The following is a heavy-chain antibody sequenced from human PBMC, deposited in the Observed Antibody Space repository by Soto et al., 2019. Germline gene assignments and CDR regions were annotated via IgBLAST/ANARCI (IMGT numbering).Heavy chain of an antibody. V-gene: IGHV1-69*12. D-gene: IGHD2-15*01. CDR2: IIPIFGTA. Sequence: QVQLVQSGAEVKKPGSSVKVSCKASGGTFSSYAISWVRQAPGQGLEWMGGIIPIFGTANYAQKFQGRVTITADESTSTAYMELSSLRSEDTAVYYCARSRTLGYCSGGSCSPPPSYGMDVWGQGTTVTVSS. CDR3: ARSRTLGYCSGGSCSPPPSYGMDV. J-gene: IGHJ6*02. CDR1: GGTFSSYA.